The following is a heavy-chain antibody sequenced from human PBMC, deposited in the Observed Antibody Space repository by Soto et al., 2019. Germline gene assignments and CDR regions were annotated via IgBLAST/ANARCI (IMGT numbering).Heavy chain of an antibody. D-gene: IGHD6-13*01. CDR2: IYPGDSDT. CDR1: GYSFTSYW. Sequence: GESLKISCKGSGYSFTSYWIGWVRQMPGKGLEWMGIIYPGDSDTRYSPSFQGQVTISADKSISTAYLQWSSLKASDAAMYYCARLRYSSSWQYYYYGMDVWGQGTTVTVSS. V-gene: IGHV5-51*01. CDR3: ARLRYSSSWQYYYYGMDV. J-gene: IGHJ6*02.